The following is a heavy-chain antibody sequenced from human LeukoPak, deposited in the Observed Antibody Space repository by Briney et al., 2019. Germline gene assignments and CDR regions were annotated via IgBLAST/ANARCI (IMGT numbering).Heavy chain of an antibody. CDR2: IIPIFGTA. V-gene: IGHV1-69*13. J-gene: IGHJ6*02. Sequence: ASVKVSCKASGGTFSGYAISWVRQAPGQGLEWMGGIIPIFGTANYAQKFQGRVTITADESTGTAYMELSSLRSEDTAVYYCARDSFVVVPAAPGYYYYGMDVWGQGTTVTVSS. CDR3: ARDSFVVVPAAPGYYYYGMDV. CDR1: GGTFSGYA. D-gene: IGHD2-2*01.